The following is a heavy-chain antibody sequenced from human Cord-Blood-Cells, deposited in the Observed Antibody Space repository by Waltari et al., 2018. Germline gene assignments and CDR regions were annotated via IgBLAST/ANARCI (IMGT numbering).Heavy chain of an antibody. D-gene: IGHD1-1*01. CDR2: INHSGST. CDR1: GSFSGYY. Sequence: GSFSGYYWSWIRQPPGKGLEWIGEINHSGSTNYNPSLKSRVTISVDTSKNQFSLKLSSVTAADTAVYYCARGTVDWYFDLWGRGTLVTVSS. J-gene: IGHJ2*01. V-gene: IGHV4-34*01. CDR3: ARGTVDWYFDL.